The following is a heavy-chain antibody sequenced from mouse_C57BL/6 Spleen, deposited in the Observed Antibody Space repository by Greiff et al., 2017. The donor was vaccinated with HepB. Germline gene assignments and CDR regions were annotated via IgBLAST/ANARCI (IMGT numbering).Heavy chain of an antibody. CDR1: GFTFSSYA. CDR2: ISDGGSYT. D-gene: IGHD1-1*01. V-gene: IGHV5-4*01. CDR3: ARDFYGSGGFDY. J-gene: IGHJ2*01. Sequence: EVQLVESGGGLVKPGGSLKLSCAASGFTFSSYAMSWVRQTPEQRLEWVATISDGGSYTYYPDNVKGRFTISRDNAKNNLYLHMSHLKSEDTAMYYCARDFYGSGGFDYWGQGTTLTVSS.